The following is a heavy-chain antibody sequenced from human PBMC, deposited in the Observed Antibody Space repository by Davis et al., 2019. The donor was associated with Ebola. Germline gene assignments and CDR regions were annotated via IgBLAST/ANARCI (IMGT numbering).Heavy chain of an antibody. CDR2: IWDDGSNE. J-gene: IGHJ6*02. Sequence: GESLKISCVASGFSFRTYGMHWVRQAPGKGLEWVATIWDDGSNEYYAGSVKGRFAISRDNSKNTLFLQMNSLSDDDTAVYYCARERCSGGSCYFGQYGMDVWGQGTTVAVSS. D-gene: IGHD2-15*01. CDR3: ARERCSGGSCYFGQYGMDV. CDR1: GFSFRTYG. V-gene: IGHV3-33*01.